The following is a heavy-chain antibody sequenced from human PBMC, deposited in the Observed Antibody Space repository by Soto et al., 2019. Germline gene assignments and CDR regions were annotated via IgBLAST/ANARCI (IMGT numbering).Heavy chain of an antibody. D-gene: IGHD3-10*01. J-gene: IGHJ6*02. CDR1: GFTFSSYG. V-gene: IGHV3-33*01. Sequence: GGSLRLSCAASGFTFSSYGMHWVRQAPGKGLEWVAVIWYDGSNKYYADSVKGRFTISRDNSKNTLYLQMNSLRAEDTAVYYWARDHTVRGCGMDVWGQGTTVTVSS. CDR2: IWYDGSNK. CDR3: ARDHTVRGCGMDV.